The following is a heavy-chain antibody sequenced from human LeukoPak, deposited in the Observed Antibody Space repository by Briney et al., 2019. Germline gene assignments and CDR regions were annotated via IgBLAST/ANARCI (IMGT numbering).Heavy chain of an antibody. CDR2: RNPNSGNT. J-gene: IGHJ3*02. CDR1: GYTFTSYD. Sequence: ASVKVSCKASGYTFTSYDINWVRQATGQGLEWMGWRNPNSGNTGYAQKFQGRVTMTRNTSISTAYMELSSLRSEDTAVYYCARELSAMVIAFDIWGRGTMVTVSS. CDR3: ARELSAMVIAFDI. V-gene: IGHV1-8*01. D-gene: IGHD5-18*01.